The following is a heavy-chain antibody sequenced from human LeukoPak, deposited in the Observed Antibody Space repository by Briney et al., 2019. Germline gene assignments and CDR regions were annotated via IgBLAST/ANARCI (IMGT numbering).Heavy chain of an antibody. CDR1: GGSISSYY. CDR2: IYYSGST. Sequence: PSETLSLTCTVSGGSISSYYWSWIRQPPGKGLEWIGYIYYSGSTNYNPSLKSRVTISVDTSKNQFSLKLSSVTAADTAVYYCARLNRHYYYYGMDVWGQGTTVTVSS. V-gene: IGHV4-59*08. CDR3: ARLNRHYYYYGMDV. J-gene: IGHJ6*02.